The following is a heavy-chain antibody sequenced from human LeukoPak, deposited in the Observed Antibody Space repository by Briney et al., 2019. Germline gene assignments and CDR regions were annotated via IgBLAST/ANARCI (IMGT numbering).Heavy chain of an antibody. D-gene: IGHD3-22*01. CDR1: GGSISSGSYY. J-gene: IGHJ4*02. Sequence: SQTLSLTCTVSGGSISSGSYYWSWIGQPAGKGLEWIGRIYTSGSTNYNPSLQSRVTISVDTSKNQFSLKLSSVTAADTAVYCCARDRFGYYYDSSGYYLDYWGQGTLVTVSS. CDR3: ARDRFGYYYDSSGYYLDY. V-gene: IGHV4-61*02. CDR2: IYTSGST.